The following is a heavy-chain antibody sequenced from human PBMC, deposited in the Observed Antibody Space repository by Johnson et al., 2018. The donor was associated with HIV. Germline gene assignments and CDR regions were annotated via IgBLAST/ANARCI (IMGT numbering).Heavy chain of an antibody. CDR3: ARDSHYYDSSGPISHNGAFDI. D-gene: IGHD3-22*01. CDR2: INSDGSST. J-gene: IGHJ3*02. Sequence: EVQLVESGGGVVQPGGSLRLSCAASGFTFSSYWMHWVRQAPGKGLVWVSRINSDGSSTSYAASVKGRFTISRDNSKNTLYFQMNSLRAEDTAVYYCARDSHYYDSSGPISHNGAFDIWGQGTMVIVSS. V-gene: IGHV3-74*01. CDR1: GFTFSSYW.